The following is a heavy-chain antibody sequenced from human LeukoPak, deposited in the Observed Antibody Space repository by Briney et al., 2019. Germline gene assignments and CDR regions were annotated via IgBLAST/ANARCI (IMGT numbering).Heavy chain of an antibody. D-gene: IGHD3-22*01. CDR2: IWYDGSNK. V-gene: IGHV3-33*01. CDR3: ARDRYGYYDSSGYYPGPDY. Sequence: GGSLRLSCAASGFTFSSYGMHWVRQAPGEGLEWVAVIWYDGSNKYYADPVKGRFTISRDNSKNTLYLQMNSLRAEDTAVYYCARDRYGYYDSSGYYPGPDYWGQGTLVTVSS. CDR1: GFTFSSYG. J-gene: IGHJ4*02.